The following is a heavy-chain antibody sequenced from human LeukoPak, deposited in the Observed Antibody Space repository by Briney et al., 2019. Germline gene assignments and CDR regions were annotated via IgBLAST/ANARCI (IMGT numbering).Heavy chain of an antibody. D-gene: IGHD6-19*01. V-gene: IGHV3-30-3*02. CDR3: AKKGGSSGRYDYLDY. Sequence: GGSLRLSCAASGCTFSCCAIHWVRQAPGRGLEWVAVISSDENTKFYADSVKGRFTVYRDNSKKTVWLQMNSLRAEDTAVYYCAKKGGSSGRYDYLDYWGQGTLVTVSS. J-gene: IGHJ4*02. CDR2: ISSDENTK. CDR1: GCTFSCCA.